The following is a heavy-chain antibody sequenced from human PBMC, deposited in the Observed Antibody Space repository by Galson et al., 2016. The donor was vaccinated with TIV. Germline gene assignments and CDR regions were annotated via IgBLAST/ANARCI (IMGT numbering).Heavy chain of an antibody. V-gene: IGHV4-4*09. D-gene: IGHD3/OR15-3a*01. CDR3: ARVDGQVGFDR. J-gene: IGHJ4*02. CDR2: IFFTGDT. CDR1: GGSINDYY. Sequence: SETLSLTCSVSGGSINDYYWSWIRQPPGKGLEWIGYIFFTGDTNYNPSLKSRVTISMDTSKTQFSLKVASVTAADSAMYYCARVDGQVGFDRWGQGTQVTVSS.